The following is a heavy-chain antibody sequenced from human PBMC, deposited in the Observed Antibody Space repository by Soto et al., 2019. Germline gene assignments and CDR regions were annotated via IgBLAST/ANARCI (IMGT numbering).Heavy chain of an antibody. Sequence: EVQLVESGGGLVQPGGSLRLSCAASGFTVSSNYMNWVRQAPGKGLEWVSIIYSDGYTYYADAVKGRFTISRDNPKNTLYLEMNSLRAEETPVYYCARGGLGSHYYYYMDVWGKGTTVTVSS. D-gene: IGHD2-2*03. J-gene: IGHJ6*03. CDR2: IYSDGYT. CDR1: GFTVSSNY. CDR3: ARGGLGSHYYYYMDV. V-gene: IGHV3-66*01.